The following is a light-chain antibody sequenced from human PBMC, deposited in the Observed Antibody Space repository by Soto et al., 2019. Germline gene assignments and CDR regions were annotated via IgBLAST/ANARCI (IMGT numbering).Light chain of an antibody. CDR3: QQYDTTPWT. V-gene: IGKV4-1*01. CDR2: WAS. CDR1: QSVLYNSKNDSY. Sequence: DIVMTQTPDSLAVSLGERATINCKSSQSVLYNSKNDSYLTWYQQKPGQSRKVLIYWASTRESGVPDRFSGSGSGTDVTLTISSLQAEDVAVYYCQQYDTTPWTFGQGTKADIK. J-gene: IGKJ1*01.